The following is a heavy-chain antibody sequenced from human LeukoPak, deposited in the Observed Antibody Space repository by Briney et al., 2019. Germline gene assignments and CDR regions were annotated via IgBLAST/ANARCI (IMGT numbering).Heavy chain of an antibody. V-gene: IGHV3-73*01. J-gene: IGHJ4*02. Sequence: GGSLRLSCAASGFTFSGSAMHWVRQASGKGLEWVGRIRSKANSYATAYAASVKGRFTISRDDSKNTAYLQMNSLKTEDTAVYYSTAKGIAVADSYDYWGQGTLVTVSS. D-gene: IGHD6-19*01. CDR3: TAKGIAVADSYDY. CDR1: GFTFSGSA. CDR2: IRSKANSYAT.